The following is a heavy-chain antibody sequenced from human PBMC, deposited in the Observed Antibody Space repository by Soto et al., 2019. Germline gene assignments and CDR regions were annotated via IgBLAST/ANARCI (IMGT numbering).Heavy chain of an antibody. V-gene: IGHV3-23*01. CDR1: GFTFNSYA. Sequence: EVRLMESGGGFLQPGGSQRLSCVASGFTFNSYAMSWVRQTPEKGLEWVSAISGSGWQTYYAQSVQGRFTISRDNSKTTVYLHINRLRAEDSGIYYCAKGRYFDASGGCANFWGRGTLFTVSS. CDR3: AKGRYFDASGGCANF. J-gene: IGHJ2*01. CDR2: ISGSGWQT. D-gene: IGHD3-9*01.